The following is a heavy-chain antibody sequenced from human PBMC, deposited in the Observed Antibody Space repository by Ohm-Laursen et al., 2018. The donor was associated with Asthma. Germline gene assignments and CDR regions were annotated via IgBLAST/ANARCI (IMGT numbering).Heavy chain of an antibody. V-gene: IGHV4-30-2*01. D-gene: IGHD4-11*01. CDR3: ARVTTDNWYFDL. Sequence: SETLSLTCTVSGGSISSGDYYWSWIRQPPGKGLEWIGYIYHSGTTYYNPSLKSRVTISVDRSKNQFSLKLSSVTAADTAVYYCARVTTDNWYFDLWGRGTLVTVSS. CDR1: GGSISSGDYY. J-gene: IGHJ2*01. CDR2: IYHSGTT.